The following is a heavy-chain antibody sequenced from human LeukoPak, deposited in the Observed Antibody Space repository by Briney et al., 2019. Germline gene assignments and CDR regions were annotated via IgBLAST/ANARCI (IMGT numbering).Heavy chain of an antibody. CDR1: GFTFSNYA. J-gene: IGHJ4*02. V-gene: IGHV3-23*01. CDR2: ILGSGGST. CDR3: AKWGDYDVLTGYYVPDY. Sequence: GGSLRLSCAASGFTFSNYAMSWVRQAPGKGLEWVSAILGSGGSTYYADSVKGRFTVPRDNSKSTLYLQMNSLRAEDTALYYCAKWGDYDVLTGYYVPDYWGQGTLVTVSS. D-gene: IGHD3-9*01.